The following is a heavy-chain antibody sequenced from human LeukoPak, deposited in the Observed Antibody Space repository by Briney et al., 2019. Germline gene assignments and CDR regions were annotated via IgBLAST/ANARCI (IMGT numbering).Heavy chain of an antibody. V-gene: IGHV4-34*01. Sequence: SETLSLTCAVYGGSFSGYYWSWIRQPPGKGLEWTGEINHSGSTNYNPSLKSRVTISVDTSKNQFSLKLSSVTAADTAVYYCARVLEGSSGQHWYFDLWGRGTLVTVSS. J-gene: IGHJ2*01. CDR3: ARVLEGSSGQHWYFDL. CDR2: INHSGST. CDR1: GGSFSGYY. D-gene: IGHD6-19*01.